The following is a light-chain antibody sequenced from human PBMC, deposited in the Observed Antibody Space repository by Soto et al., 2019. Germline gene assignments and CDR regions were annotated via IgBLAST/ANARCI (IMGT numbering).Light chain of an antibody. CDR1: QSVGTY. V-gene: IGKV3-11*01. Sequence: EIVLTQSPATLSLSPGERATLSCRASQSVGTYLAWHQQKHGQAPRLLLYDASTRAAGIPARFSGSGSGTDSTLTIRSLEPEDCAVYYCHQRSSWPLTFGGGTKVEIK. J-gene: IGKJ4*01. CDR3: HQRSSWPLT. CDR2: DAS.